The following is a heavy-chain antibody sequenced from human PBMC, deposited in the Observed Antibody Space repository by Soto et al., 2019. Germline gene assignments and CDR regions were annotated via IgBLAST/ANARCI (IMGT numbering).Heavy chain of an antibody. V-gene: IGHV3-49*03. CDR2: IRSKSFGGTA. J-gene: IGHJ4*02. CDR3: TRRQYLDY. Sequence: GGSLRLSCTASGFTFGEYAMSWFRQAPGKGLEWVGYIRSKSFGGTAEYAASVKGRFTISRDDSKSIAYLQMDSLETEDTAVYYCTRRQYLDYWGQGILVTVSS. CDR1: GFTFGEYA.